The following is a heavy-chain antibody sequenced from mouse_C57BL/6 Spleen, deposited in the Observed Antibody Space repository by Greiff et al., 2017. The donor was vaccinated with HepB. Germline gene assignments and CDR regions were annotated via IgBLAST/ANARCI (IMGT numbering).Heavy chain of an antibody. CDR1: GYTFTSYW. D-gene: IGHD6-5*01. CDR3: ARSSYAEDYYAMDY. Sequence: VQLQQPGAELVMPGASVKLSCKASGYTFTSYWMHWVKQRPGQGLEWIGEIDPSDSYTNYNQKFKGKSTLTVDKSSSTAYMQLSSLTSEDSAVYYCARSSYAEDYYAMDYWGQGTSVTVSS. CDR2: IDPSDSYT. V-gene: IGHV1-69*01. J-gene: IGHJ4*01.